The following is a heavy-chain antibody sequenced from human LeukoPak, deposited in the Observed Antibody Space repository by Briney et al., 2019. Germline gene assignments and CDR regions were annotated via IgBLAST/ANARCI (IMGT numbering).Heavy chain of an antibody. J-gene: IGHJ5*02. D-gene: IGHD6-13*01. CDR2: ISAYNGNT. CDR1: GYTFTSYG. CDR3: ARGTNEAGYSSSWYKGNWFDP. V-gene: IGHV1-18*01. Sequence: ASVKVSCKASGYTFTSYGISWVRQVPGQGLEWMGWISAYNGNTNYAQKLQGRVTMTTDTSTSTAYMELRSLRSDDTAVYYCARGTNEAGYSSSWYKGNWFDPWGQGTLVTVSS.